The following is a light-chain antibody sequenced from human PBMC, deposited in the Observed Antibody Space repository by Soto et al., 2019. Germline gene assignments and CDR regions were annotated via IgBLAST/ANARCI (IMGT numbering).Light chain of an antibody. Sequence: QSVLTQPASVSGSPGQSITISCTGTSSDDGGYKYVSLYQQHPGKDPNLIIYEVSNRPSVVSNRFSGSKSGNTAELNISRLLAESETDYFCNSFTSSSTYVFGTGTKVTV. V-gene: IGLV2-14*01. CDR3: NSFTSSSTYV. J-gene: IGLJ1*01. CDR1: SSDDGGYKY. CDR2: EVS.